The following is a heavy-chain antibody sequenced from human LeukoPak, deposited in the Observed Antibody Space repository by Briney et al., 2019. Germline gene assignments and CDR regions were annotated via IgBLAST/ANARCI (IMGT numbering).Heavy chain of an antibody. V-gene: IGHV3-48*03. D-gene: IGHD2-2*01. J-gene: IGHJ4*02. Sequence: PGGSLRLSCAASAFTFSSYEMNWVRQAPGKVLEWVSYIRSSGTLIYKADSVKGRFTISRDNARNSLCLQMTSLRAEDTAVYYCARKYCSSTSCLFDYWGQGTPVTVSS. CDR3: ARKYCSSTSCLFDY. CDR2: IRSSGTLI. CDR1: AFTFSSYE.